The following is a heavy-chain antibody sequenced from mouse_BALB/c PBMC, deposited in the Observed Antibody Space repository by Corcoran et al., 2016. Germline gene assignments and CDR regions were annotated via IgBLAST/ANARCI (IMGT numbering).Heavy chain of an antibody. V-gene: IGHV9-1*02. J-gene: IGHJ2*01. CDR1: GYTFTNSG. D-gene: IGHD3-1*01. CDR3: ARGRSGYDY. Sequence: QIKLVQSGHELKKPGKTVKISCKASGYTFTNSGMNWVKQAPGKGVKLMGWINTYTGETTYADDFKVRFAFSLETSASTANLHINTLKNEDMAKYFCARGRSGYDYWGQGTTLTVSS. CDR2: INTYTGET.